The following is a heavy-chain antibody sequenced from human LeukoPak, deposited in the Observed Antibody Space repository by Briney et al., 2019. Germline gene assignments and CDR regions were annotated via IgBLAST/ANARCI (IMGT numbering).Heavy chain of an antibody. J-gene: IGHJ4*02. D-gene: IGHD4-17*01. V-gene: IGHV4-34*01. CDR2: INHSGST. CDR3: ARNTVTLDY. Sequence: PSETLSLTCAVYGGSFSGYYWSWIRQPPGKGLEWIGEINHSGSTNYNPSLKSRVTISVDTSKNQFPLKLTSVTAADTAVYYCARNTVTLDYWGQGTLVTVSS. CDR1: GGSFSGYY.